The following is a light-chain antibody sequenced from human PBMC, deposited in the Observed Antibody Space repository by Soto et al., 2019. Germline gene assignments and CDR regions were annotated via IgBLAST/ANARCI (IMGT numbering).Light chain of an antibody. CDR2: GAS. CDR1: QSVSSY. Sequence: EIVLTQSPATLSLSPGARATLSCRASQSVSSYLAWYQQKPGQAPRLLIYGASSRATGIPDRFSGSGSGTDFTLTISRLEPEDFAVYYCHQYGSSPRTVGPGTQVEIK. CDR3: HQYGSSPRT. J-gene: IGKJ1*01. V-gene: IGKV3-20*01.